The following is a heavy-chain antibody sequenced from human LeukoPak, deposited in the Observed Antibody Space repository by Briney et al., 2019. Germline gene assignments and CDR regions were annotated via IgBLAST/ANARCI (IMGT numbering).Heavy chain of an antibody. CDR1: GGSIRSSYYY. CDR2: IYDSGST. D-gene: IGHD2-15*01. CDR3: ARTCSGGSCYPFDY. Sequence: DPSETLSLTCTVSGGSIRSSYYYWGWIRQPPGKGLEWIGSIYDSGSTYYNPSLKSRVTISVDTSKNQFSLKLSSVTAADTAVYYCARTCSGGSCYPFDYWGQGTLVTVSS. J-gene: IGHJ4*02. V-gene: IGHV4-39*07.